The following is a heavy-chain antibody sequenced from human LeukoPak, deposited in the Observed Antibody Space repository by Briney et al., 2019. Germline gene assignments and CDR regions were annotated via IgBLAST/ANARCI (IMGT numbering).Heavy chain of an antibody. D-gene: IGHD6-19*01. Sequence: SETLSLTCTVSGGSISSYYWSWIRQPPGKGLEWVGYIYYSGSTNYNPSLKSRVTISVDTSKNQFSLKLSSVTAADTAVYYCAREGRGSSGWFTHFDYWGQGTLVTVSS. CDR2: IYYSGST. V-gene: IGHV4-59*01. J-gene: IGHJ4*02. CDR3: AREGRGSSGWFTHFDY. CDR1: GGSISSYY.